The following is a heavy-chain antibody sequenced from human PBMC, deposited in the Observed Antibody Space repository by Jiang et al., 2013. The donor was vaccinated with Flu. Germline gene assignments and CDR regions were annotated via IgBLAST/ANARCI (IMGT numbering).Heavy chain of an antibody. J-gene: IGHJ5*02. V-gene: IGHV4-31*03. CDR3: ARVPFWMGGYLFHP. CDR1: GGTINSGGYY. D-gene: IGHD1-26*01. Sequence: TCTFSGGTINSGGYYWSWIRQHPGKGLEWIGHIHYTGTTDYNPSLKSRLIISIDTSKNQFSLNLRSVTAADTAVYYCARVPFWMGGYLFHPWGQGTLVTVSS. CDR2: IHYTGTT.